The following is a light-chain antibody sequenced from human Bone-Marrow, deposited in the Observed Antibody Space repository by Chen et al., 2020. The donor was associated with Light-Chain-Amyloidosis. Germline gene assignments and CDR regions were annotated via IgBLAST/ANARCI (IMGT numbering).Light chain of an antibody. CDR1: SSNVGNNY. V-gene: IGLV1-47*01. Sequence: QPFLTKPPSASAPPGQMITISCYGVSSNVGNNYVSWYRHLPGTAPELLIFKDSRRPLGVPDRFSASKSGTSASLFISGLRSEDEADYTCAAWDENLSTWEFGGGTRLTVL. J-gene: IGLJ3*02. CDR2: KDS. CDR3: AAWDENLSTWE.